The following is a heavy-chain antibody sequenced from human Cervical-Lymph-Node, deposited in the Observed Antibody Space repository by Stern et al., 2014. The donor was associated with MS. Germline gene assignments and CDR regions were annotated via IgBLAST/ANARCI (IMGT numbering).Heavy chain of an antibody. Sequence: QVQLVESGAEVKKPGASVKVSCKAAGYTFTTYGISWVRQAPGQGLEWMGWISAYNGNTNYAQMLQGRVTMTTDTSTSTAHMELRSLRSDDTAVYYCARTLGRISGYDPVDYWGQGTLVTVSS. CDR3: ARTLGRISGYDPVDY. D-gene: IGHD5-12*01. J-gene: IGHJ4*02. CDR1: GYTFTTYG. CDR2: ISAYNGNT. V-gene: IGHV1-18*01.